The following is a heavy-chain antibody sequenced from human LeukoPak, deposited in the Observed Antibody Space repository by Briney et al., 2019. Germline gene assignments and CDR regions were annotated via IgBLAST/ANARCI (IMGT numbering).Heavy chain of an antibody. Sequence: GGSLRLSCAASGFTFSDYAMTWVRQAPGKGLEWVSFIHRSGATTYYADSVKGRFTISRDNVKNTIDLQMSSLRVEDTAVYYCAILGGGMAYWGQGTLVAVSS. J-gene: IGHJ4*02. V-gene: IGHV3-23*01. CDR1: GFTFSDYA. D-gene: IGHD3-16*01. CDR2: IHRSGATT. CDR3: AILGGGMAY.